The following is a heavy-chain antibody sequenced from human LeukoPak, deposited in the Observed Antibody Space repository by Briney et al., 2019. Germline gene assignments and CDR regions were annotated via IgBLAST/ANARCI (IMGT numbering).Heavy chain of an antibody. CDR2: IYYSGRT. V-gene: IGHV4-39*01. J-gene: IGHJ6*02. CDR3: ARGRPTVTTYVDV. Sequence: PSETLSLTCTVSGVSISSSSYYWGWIRQPPGKGLEWIGRIYYSGRTYYNPSLKNRVTISVDTSKNQFSLRLSFVPAADTAVYYCARGRPTVTTYVDVWGQGATVTVSS. CDR1: GVSISSSSYY. D-gene: IGHD4-17*01.